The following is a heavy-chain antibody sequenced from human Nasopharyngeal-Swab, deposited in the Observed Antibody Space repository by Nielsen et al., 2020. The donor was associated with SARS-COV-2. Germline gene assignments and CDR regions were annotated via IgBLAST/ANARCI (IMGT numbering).Heavy chain of an antibody. Sequence: SQTLSPTRAISWDRVSSSSAAWNWIRQSPSRGLEWLGRTYYRSKWYNDYAVSVKSRITINPDTSKNQFSLHLNSVTPEDTAVYYCARARGAYGDYYYYYTDVWGKGTAVTVSS. V-gene: IGHV6-1*01. J-gene: IGHJ6*03. CDR2: TYYRSKWYN. D-gene: IGHD4-17*01. CDR1: WDRVSSSSAA. CDR3: ARARGAYGDYYYYYTDV.